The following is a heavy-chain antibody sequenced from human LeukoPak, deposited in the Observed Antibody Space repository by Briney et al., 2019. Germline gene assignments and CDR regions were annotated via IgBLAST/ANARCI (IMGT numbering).Heavy chain of an antibody. CDR3: TIVDYGDY. Sequence: GASVKVSCKASGYTFTSYAVHWVRQAPGQRLEWMGWVTTGNGNTMYSQKFQGRVAFTRDTSASTAYMDLRGLRSEDTAVYYCTIVDYGDYWGQGTLVIVSS. CDR1: GYTFTSYA. V-gene: IGHV1-3*04. J-gene: IGHJ4*02. CDR2: VTTGNGNT.